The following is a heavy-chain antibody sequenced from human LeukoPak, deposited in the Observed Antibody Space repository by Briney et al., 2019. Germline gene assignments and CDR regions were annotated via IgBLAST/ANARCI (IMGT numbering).Heavy chain of an antibody. CDR1: GDSIITYY. D-gene: IGHD4-17*01. CDR2: IYHSGST. J-gene: IGHJ4*02. CDR3: ARLRTPGDFDY. Sequence: SETLSLTCTVSGDSIITYYWSWIRQPPGKGLEWIGEIYHSGSTNYNPSLKSRVTISVDKSKNQFSLKLSSVTAADTAVYYCARLRTPGDFDYWGQGTLVTVSS. V-gene: IGHV4-59*08.